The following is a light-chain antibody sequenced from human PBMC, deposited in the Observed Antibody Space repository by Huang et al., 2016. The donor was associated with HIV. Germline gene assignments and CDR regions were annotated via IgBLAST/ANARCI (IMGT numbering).Light chain of an antibody. V-gene: IGKV3-15*01. CDR3: QQYITWPPLT. CDR1: QSIPTN. J-gene: IGKJ4*01. Sequence: EIVMTQSPVTLSVSLGEGATPPCRASQSIPTNLAWYQQKPGQAPRLLIYGAPTRASCIPARFSGGGSGTEFTLTISRLQSEDFAVYFCQQYITWPPLTFGGGTTVEIK. CDR2: GAP.